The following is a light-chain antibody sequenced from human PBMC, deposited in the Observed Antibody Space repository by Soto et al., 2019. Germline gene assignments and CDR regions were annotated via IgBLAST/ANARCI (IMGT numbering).Light chain of an antibody. CDR2: AAS. J-gene: IGKJ3*01. V-gene: IGKV3-20*01. CDR3: QQYDGAPLT. CDR1: QTLSINS. Sequence: EIVWKQSPGTLSLSPGERATLFCRASQTLSINSLAWYQQKPGQAPRPLIYAASTRDTGIPDRFNGSGSGTDFALTINRLEPEDFAVYYCQQYDGAPLTFGPGTKVDIK.